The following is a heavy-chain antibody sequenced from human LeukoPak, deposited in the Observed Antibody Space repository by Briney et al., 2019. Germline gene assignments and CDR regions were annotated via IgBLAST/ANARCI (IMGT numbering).Heavy chain of an antibody. D-gene: IGHD5-24*01. CDR1: GFSFTTYW. CDR2: IKQDGSEK. V-gene: IGHV3-7*01. J-gene: IGHJ4*02. CDR3: AKDVGMATITGDDY. Sequence: GGSLRLSCAASGFSFTTYWMSWVRQAPGKGLEWVANIKQDGSEKYYVDSVKGRFTISRDNAKNSLSLQVNSLRVEDTAVYYCAKDVGMATITGDDYWGQGTLVTVSS.